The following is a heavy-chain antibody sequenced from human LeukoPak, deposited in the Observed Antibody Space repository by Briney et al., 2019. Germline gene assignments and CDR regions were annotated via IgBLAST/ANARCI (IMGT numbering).Heavy chain of an antibody. CDR1: GFTFSSYS. J-gene: IGHJ4*02. CDR3: AKDRQSWTVYFFDY. Sequence: GGSLRLSCAASGFTFSSYSMNWVRQAPGKGLEWVSAVSGSGGSTNYAESVKGRFTISRDNSKSLLYLEMNGLRAEDTAIYYCAKDRQSWTVYFFDYWGQGTLVTVSS. D-gene: IGHD3/OR15-3a*01. CDR2: VSGSGGST. V-gene: IGHV3-23*01.